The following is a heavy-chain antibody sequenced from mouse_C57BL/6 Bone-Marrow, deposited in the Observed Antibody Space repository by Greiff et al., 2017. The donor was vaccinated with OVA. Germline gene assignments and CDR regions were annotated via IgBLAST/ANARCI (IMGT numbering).Heavy chain of an antibody. V-gene: IGHV1-52*01. Sequence: VQLQQPGAELVRPGSSVKLSCKASGYTFTSYWMHWVKQRPIQGLEWIGNIDPSDSETHYNQKFKDKATLTVDKSSSTAYMQLSSLTSEDSAVYYCARGRGRRAMDYWGQGTSVTVSS. J-gene: IGHJ4*01. CDR2: IDPSDSET. CDR1: GYTFTSYW. CDR3: ARGRGRRAMDY.